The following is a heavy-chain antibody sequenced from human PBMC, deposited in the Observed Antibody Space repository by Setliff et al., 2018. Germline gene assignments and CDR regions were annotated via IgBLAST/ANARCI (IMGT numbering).Heavy chain of an antibody. CDR1: GGSISSYY. CDR2: IYASGST. D-gene: IGHD2-21*02. CDR3: ARHWDFCGGNCPHNSIDY. Sequence: PSETLSLTCTVSGGSISSYYWSWIRQPPGKGLEWIGYIYASGSTNYNPSLKSRVTLSVDTSKNQFSLKVSSVTAADTAVYYCARHWDFCGGNCPHNSIDYWGRGALVTVSS. J-gene: IGHJ4*02. V-gene: IGHV4-59*08.